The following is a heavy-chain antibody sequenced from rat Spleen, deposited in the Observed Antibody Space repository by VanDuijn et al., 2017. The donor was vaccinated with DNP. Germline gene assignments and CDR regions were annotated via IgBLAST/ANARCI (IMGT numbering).Heavy chain of an antibody. CDR1: GFSLSSNS. D-gene: IGHD4-3*01. V-gene: IGHV2-1*01. CDR3: ARTGSYKSGYYFDY. CDR2: IWSGGTT. Sequence: QVQLKESGPGLVQPSQTLSLTCTVSGFSLSSNSVSWVRQPPGKGLEWMGTIWSGGTTDYNPLFKFRLSISRDTSESQVFLEMNSLQTEDTAIYFCARTGSYKSGYYFDYWGQGAMVTASS. J-gene: IGHJ2*01.